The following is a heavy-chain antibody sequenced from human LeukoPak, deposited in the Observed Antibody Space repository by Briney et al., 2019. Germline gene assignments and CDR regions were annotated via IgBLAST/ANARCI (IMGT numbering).Heavy chain of an antibody. CDR2: IHPGTGDT. CDR3: AREGAEYSRSPLLNAWFDP. CDR1: GYNFTGYH. D-gene: IGHD6-6*01. J-gene: IGHJ5*02. V-gene: IGHV1-2*02. Sequence: ASVKVSCKTSGYNFTGYHIHWVRQAPGQGLEWMGWIHPGTGDTRYTRKFQGRVTMTRDTSINTAYLELSGMKSNDTAVYYCAREGAEYSRSPLLNAWFDPWGQGTLITVSS.